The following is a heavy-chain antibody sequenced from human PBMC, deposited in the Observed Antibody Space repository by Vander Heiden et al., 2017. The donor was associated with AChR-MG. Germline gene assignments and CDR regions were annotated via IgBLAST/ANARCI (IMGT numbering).Heavy chain of an antibody. V-gene: IGHV3-30-3*01. CDR2: ISYDGSNV. CDR3: ARPPFMTPAAGDY. J-gene: IGHJ4*02. Sequence: QVQLVESGGDVVQPGRSLRLSCAASGFNFSSYAMHWVRQAPGKGLGWVAVISYDGSNVYYADSVKGRFTVSRDNSKSTLYLQMNNLRIEDTAVYYCARPPFMTPAAGDYWGQGTLVTVSS. CDR1: GFNFSSYA. D-gene: IGHD6-13*01.